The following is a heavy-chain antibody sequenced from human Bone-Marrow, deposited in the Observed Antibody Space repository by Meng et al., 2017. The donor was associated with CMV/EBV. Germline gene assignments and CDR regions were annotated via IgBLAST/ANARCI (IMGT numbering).Heavy chain of an antibody. V-gene: IGHV4-34*01. Sequence: QGHLQQWCAVLLKPSETLSLTCGVYGAPFSGYWSWVRQPPGKGLEWIGEITHSGSTNYNVSLKSRVTISIDTSKNQFSLKLSSVTATDTAVYYCAPGFRSWSGSYSSWGQGTLVTVSS. CDR3: APGFRSWSGSYSS. J-gene: IGHJ4*02. D-gene: IGHD1-26*01. CDR2: ITHSGST. CDR1: GAPFSGY.